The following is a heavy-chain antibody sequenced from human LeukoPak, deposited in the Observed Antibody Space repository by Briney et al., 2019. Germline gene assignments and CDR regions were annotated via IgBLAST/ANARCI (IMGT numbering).Heavy chain of an antibody. J-gene: IGHJ4*02. CDR1: GFTFSSYW. CDR3: ARTPCSGGSCYDSAVDY. Sequence: GGSLRLSCAASGFTFSSYWMHWVRQAPGKGLVWVSRINSDESSTSYAGSVKGRFTISRDNAKNTLYLQMNSLRAEDTAVYYCARTPCSGGSCYDSAVDYWGQGTLVTVSS. V-gene: IGHV3-74*01. D-gene: IGHD2-15*01. CDR2: INSDESST.